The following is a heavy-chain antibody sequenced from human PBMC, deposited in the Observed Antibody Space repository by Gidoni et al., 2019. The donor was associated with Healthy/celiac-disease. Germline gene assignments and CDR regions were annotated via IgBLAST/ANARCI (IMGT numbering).Heavy chain of an antibody. CDR3: AKDPSIAAAGDDAFDI. CDR2: ISGSGGST. Sequence: EVQLLESGGGLVQPGGSLRLSCAASGFTFSSYAMSWVRQAPGKGLELVSAISGSGGSTYYADSVKGRFTISRDNSKNTLYLQMNSLRAEDTAVYYCAKDPSIAAAGDDAFDIWGQGTMVTVSS. J-gene: IGHJ3*02. D-gene: IGHD6-13*01. CDR1: GFTFSSYA. V-gene: IGHV3-23*01.